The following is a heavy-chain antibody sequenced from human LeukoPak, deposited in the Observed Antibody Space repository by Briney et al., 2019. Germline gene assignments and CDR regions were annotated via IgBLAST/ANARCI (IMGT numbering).Heavy chain of an antibody. CDR3: AKGVAAGGSYYYYYGMDV. CDR2: ISGSGGIT. J-gene: IGHJ6*02. V-gene: IGHV3-23*01. Sequence: PGGSLRLSCAASGFTFSSYAMSWIRQAPGKGLEWVSSISGSGGITYYADFVKGRFTFSRDNSKNTLYLQMNSLRAEDTAVYYCAKGVAAGGSYYYYYGMDVWGQGTTVTVSS. CDR1: GFTFSSYA. D-gene: IGHD1-26*01.